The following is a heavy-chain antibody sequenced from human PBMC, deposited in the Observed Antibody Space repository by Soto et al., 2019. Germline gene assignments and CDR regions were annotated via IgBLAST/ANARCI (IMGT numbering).Heavy chain of an antibody. Sequence: GGPLRLSCGASGFTFSSYGVHWVRKAPGKGLXGVXVIXXDXXXXXYXXSVKGRFTISRDNSKNTLYLQMNSLRAEDTVVYDCARVLTGYNLFAPLGQGTLVVVSS. CDR1: GFTFSSYG. CDR3: ARVLTGYNLFAP. D-gene: IGHD1-20*01. J-gene: IGHJ5*02. V-gene: IGHV3-33*01. CDR2: IXXDXXXX.